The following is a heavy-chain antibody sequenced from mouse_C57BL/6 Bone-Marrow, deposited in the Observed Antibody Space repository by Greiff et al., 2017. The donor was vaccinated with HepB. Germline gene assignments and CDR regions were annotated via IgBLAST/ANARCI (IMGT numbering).Heavy chain of an antibody. Sequence: VKLVESGAELARPGASVKLSCKASGYTFTSYGISWVKQRTGQGLEWIGEIYPRSGNTYYNEKFKGKATLTADKSSSTAYMELRSLTSEDSAVYFCARGGDYDNYAMDYWGQGTSVTVSS. D-gene: IGHD2-4*01. J-gene: IGHJ4*01. V-gene: IGHV1-81*01. CDR3: ARGGDYDNYAMDY. CDR2: IYPRSGNT. CDR1: GYTFTSYG.